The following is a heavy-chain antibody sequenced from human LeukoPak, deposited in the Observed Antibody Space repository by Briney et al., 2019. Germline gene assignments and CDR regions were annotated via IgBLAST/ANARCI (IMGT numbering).Heavy chain of an antibody. D-gene: IGHD6-19*01. Sequence: GGSLRLSCAASGFTFNRNAISWVCQAPGKGLEWVSTIGGSGDKTFYADSVKGRFTISRDNSKNMLHLQMSSLTGEDTALYYCVRRGDASSGWGDHDYWGQGALVTVSS. V-gene: IGHV3-23*01. CDR1: GFTFNRNA. CDR3: VRRGDASSGWGDHDY. CDR2: IGGSGDKT. J-gene: IGHJ4*02.